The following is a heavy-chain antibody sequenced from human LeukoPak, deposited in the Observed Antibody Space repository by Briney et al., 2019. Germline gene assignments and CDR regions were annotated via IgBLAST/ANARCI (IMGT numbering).Heavy chain of an antibody. CDR2: ISTSGGVT. V-gene: IGHV3-23*01. CDR1: GLTFSSYA. CDR3: AKSYSSGWYDFDY. Sequence: PGGALRLSCAASGLTFSSYAMSWVRQAPGKGLEWVSAISTSGGVTYYADSVRGRFTISRDNSKNTPYLQMNSLRAEDTALYYCAKSYSSGWYDFDYWGQGTLVTVSS. J-gene: IGHJ4*02. D-gene: IGHD6-19*01.